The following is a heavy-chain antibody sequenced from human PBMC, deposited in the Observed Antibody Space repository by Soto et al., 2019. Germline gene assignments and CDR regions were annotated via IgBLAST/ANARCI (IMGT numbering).Heavy chain of an antibody. CDR2: IYASGSP. CDR3: ARSSHKESWFDP. D-gene: IGHD6-13*01. Sequence: QVQLQESGPGLVKPSETLSLSCTVSNGSISNFYWNWIRHPAGRGPEWIGRIYASGSPSYNPSLRSRVTMSVDTSKNQFSLKLKSVTAADTAVYSCARSSHKESWFDPWGQGTLVTVSS. V-gene: IGHV4-4*07. J-gene: IGHJ5*02. CDR1: NGSISNFY.